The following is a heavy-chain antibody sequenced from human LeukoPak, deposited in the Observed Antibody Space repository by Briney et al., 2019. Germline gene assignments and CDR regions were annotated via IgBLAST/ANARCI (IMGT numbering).Heavy chain of an antibody. Sequence: GGSLRLSCAASGFTFSSYGMHWVRQAPGKGLEWVAVIWYDGSNKYYADSVKGRFTISRDNSKNTLYLQMNSLRAEDTAVYYCASRSSGLNYWGQGTLVTISS. CDR3: ASRSSGLNY. V-gene: IGHV3-33*01. CDR1: GFTFSSYG. J-gene: IGHJ4*02. CDR2: IWYDGSNK. D-gene: IGHD3-10*01.